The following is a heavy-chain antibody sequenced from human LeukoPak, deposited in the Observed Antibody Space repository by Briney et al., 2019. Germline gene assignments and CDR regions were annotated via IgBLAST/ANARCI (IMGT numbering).Heavy chain of an antibody. CDR3: AKGLNRAAVSYFDC. J-gene: IGHJ4*02. D-gene: IGHD6-13*01. CDR1: GGTFSSYA. CDR2: IIPIFGTA. V-gene: IGHV1-69*13. Sequence: SVKVSCKASGGTFSSYAISWVRQAPGQGFEWVGGIIPIFGTANYAQKFQGRVTITADESTSTAYMELSSLRSEDTAVYYCAKGLNRAAVSYFDCWGQGTLVTVSS.